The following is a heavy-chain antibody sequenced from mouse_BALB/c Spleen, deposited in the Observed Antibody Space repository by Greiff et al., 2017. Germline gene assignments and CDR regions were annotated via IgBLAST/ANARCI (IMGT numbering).Heavy chain of an antibody. V-gene: IGHV14-3*02. CDR3: ARNGPYYAMDY. CDR2: IDPANGNT. Sequence: EVKLMESGAELVKPGASVKLSCTASGFNIKDTYMHWVKQRPEQGLEWIGRIDPANGNTKYDPKFQGKATITADTSSNTAYLQLSSLTSEDTAVYYCARNGPYYAMDYWGQGTSVTVSS. J-gene: IGHJ4*01. CDR1: GFNIKDTY.